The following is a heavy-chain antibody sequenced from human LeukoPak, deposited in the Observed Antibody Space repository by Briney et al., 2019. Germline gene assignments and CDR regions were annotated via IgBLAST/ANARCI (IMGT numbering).Heavy chain of an antibody. V-gene: IGHV4-59*01. CDR3: ARVYSYGYLVFDY. J-gene: IGHJ4*02. D-gene: IGHD5-18*01. Sequence: SETLSLTCTVSGGSISSYYWSWIRQPPGKGLEWIGYIYYSGSTNYNPSLKSRVTISVDTSKNQFSLKLSSVTAADTAVYYCARVYSYGYLVFDYWGQGTLVTVSS. CDR1: GGSISSYY. CDR2: IYYSGST.